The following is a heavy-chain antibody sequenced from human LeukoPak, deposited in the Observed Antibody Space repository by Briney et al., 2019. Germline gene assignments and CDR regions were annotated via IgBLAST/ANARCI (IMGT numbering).Heavy chain of an antibody. CDR3: ARDLTMMSAFDI. Sequence: PGGSLRLFCAASGFTFSDYYMSWIRQAPGKGLKWVSYISSSGSTIYYADSVKGRFTISRDNAKNSLYLQMNSLRAEDTAVYYCARDLTMMSAFDIWGQGTMVTVSS. J-gene: IGHJ3*02. CDR2: ISSSGSTI. V-gene: IGHV3-11*01. D-gene: IGHD3-22*01. CDR1: GFTFSDYY.